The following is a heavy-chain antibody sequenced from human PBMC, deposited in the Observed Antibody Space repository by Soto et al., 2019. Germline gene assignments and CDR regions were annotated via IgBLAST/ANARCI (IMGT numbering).Heavy chain of an antibody. CDR2: ISGSGGST. Sequence: GGSLRLSCAASGFTFSSYAMSWVRQAPGWGLEWVSAISGSGGSTYYADSLKRRFTISRDNSKNTLYLQMNSLRAEDTAVYYCAKAYSGYDLGYYYYGMDVWGQGTTVTVSS. D-gene: IGHD5-12*01. V-gene: IGHV3-23*01. J-gene: IGHJ6*02. CDR1: GFTFSSYA. CDR3: AKAYSGYDLGYYYYGMDV.